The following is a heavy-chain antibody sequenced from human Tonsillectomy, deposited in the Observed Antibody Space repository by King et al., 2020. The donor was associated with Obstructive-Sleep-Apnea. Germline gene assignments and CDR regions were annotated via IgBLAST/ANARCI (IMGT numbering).Heavy chain of an antibody. CDR1: GYAFRTYG. D-gene: IGHD3-10*01. V-gene: IGHV1-18*01. J-gene: IGHJ6*02. CDR2: ISANSGNT. CDR3: ARGLSSGISTSYYYGMDI. Sequence: VQLVQSGPELKKPGASVKVSCKASGYAFRTYGITWVRQAPGQGLEWMGWISANSGNTYYAQNLQDRVTMTTDTSARAAYMELRSLKSDDTAVYYCARGLSSGISTSYYYGMDIWGQGTAVTVSS.